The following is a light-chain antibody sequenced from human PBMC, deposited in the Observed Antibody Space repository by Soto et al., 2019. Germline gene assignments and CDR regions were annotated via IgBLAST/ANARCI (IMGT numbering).Light chain of an antibody. V-gene: IGLV2-14*01. CDR2: EVS. CDR1: SSDVGDYNY. Sequence: QSALTQPASVSGSPGQSITISCTGTSSDVGDYNYVSWYQQHPGKAPKLMIYEVSNRPSGASNRFSGSKSGNTASLTVSGLQAEDEADYYCSSYTSSSTLEFGGGTKLTVL. J-gene: IGLJ3*02. CDR3: SSYTSSSTLE.